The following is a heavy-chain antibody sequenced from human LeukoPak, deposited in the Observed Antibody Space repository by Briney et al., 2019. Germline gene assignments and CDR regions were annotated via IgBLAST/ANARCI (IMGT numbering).Heavy chain of an antibody. V-gene: IGHV3-23*01. CDR2: ISGGGDST. CDR1: GFTFSSYA. J-gene: IGHJ4*02. CDR3: ATRFYYDTSGYLDY. D-gene: IGHD3-22*01. Sequence: PGGSLRLSCAASGFTFSSYAMTWVRQAPGKGLEWVSSISGGGDSTYYADSVKGRFAISRDNSKNTVFLQMNSLSAEDSATYYCATRFYYDTSGYLDYWGQGTLVTVSS.